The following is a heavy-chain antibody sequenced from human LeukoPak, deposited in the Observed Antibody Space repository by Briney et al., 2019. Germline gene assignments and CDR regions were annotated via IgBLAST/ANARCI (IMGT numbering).Heavy chain of an antibody. J-gene: IGHJ4*02. Sequence: SETLSLTCAVSGGSINNYYWSWIRRPPGEGLEWIGYIYYSGYTNYNPSLKSRVTISVDTSKNQFSLKLSSVTAADTAVYYCASTQLWSGGSFDYWGQGTLVTVSS. CDR3: ASTQLWSGGSFDY. CDR1: GGSINNYY. D-gene: IGHD5-18*01. V-gene: IGHV4-59*08. CDR2: IYYSGYT.